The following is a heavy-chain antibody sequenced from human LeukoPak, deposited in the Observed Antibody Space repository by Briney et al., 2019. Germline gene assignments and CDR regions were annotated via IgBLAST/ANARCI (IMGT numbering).Heavy chain of an antibody. D-gene: IGHD3-3*01. J-gene: IGHJ4*02. CDR2: IIGIGSYI. CDR1: GFTFSSYC. Sequence: GGSLRLSCAPAGFTFSSYCMNSVRQAAGKGRELDSFIIGIGSYIYYADSVKGRFTISRDNAKNSLYLQMNSLRAEDTAVYYCLRAYYDFWSGYYSSEWDFDYWGQGTLVTVSS. V-gene: IGHV3-21*05. CDR3: LRAYYDFWSGYYSSEWDFDY.